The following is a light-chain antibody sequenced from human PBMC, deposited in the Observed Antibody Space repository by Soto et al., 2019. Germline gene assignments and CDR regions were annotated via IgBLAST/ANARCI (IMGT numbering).Light chain of an antibody. CDR2: GVS. V-gene: IGKV1-12*01. J-gene: IGKJ5*01. Sequence: IQMTQSPSSVSASVGDRVTITCRACQGISIWLSWYQQKPGKAPKLLIYGVSNLQSGFPSRFSGSGSGSDFTLAIISLQTEDFTTYYCQQGNSGPITFGQGKRLEI. CDR3: QQGNSGPIT. CDR1: QGISIW.